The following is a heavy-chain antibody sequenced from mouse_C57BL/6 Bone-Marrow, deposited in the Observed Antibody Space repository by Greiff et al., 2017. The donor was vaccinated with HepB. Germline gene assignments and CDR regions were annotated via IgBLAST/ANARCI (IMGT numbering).Heavy chain of an antibody. CDR2: IYPRSGNT. CDR3: ARQAYYYDYEGPFSY. D-gene: IGHD2-4*01. V-gene: IGHV1-81*01. Sequence: QVQLQQSGAELARPGASVKLSCKASGYTFTSYGISWVKQRTGQGLEWIGEIYPRSGNTYYNEKFKGKATLTADKSASTAYMELRSLTSEDSAVYSCARQAYYYDYEGPFSYWGQGTLVTVSA. J-gene: IGHJ3*01. CDR1: GYTFTSYG.